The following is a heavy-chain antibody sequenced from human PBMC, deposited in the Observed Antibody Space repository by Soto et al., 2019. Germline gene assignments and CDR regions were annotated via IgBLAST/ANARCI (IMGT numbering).Heavy chain of an antibody. CDR1: GFTFSSYA. V-gene: IGHV3-30-3*01. CDR2: ISNDGSKK. D-gene: IGHD1-26*01. J-gene: IGHJ5*02. Sequence: QVQLVESGGGVVQPGRSLRLSCAASGFTFSSYAMHWVRQAPGKGLEWVAVISNDGSKKYYADSVKGRFTISRDNSKNTLYLQMNSLRAEGTAVYYCAREGPERRYITINWFAPWGQGTLVTVSS. CDR3: AREGPERRYITINWFAP.